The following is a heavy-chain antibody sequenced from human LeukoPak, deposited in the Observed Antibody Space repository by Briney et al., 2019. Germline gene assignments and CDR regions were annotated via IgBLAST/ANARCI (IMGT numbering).Heavy chain of an antibody. Sequence: GESLKISCKGSGDSFTSYWIAWVRQMPGKGLEWMGIIYPGDSDTRYSPSFQGQVTISADKSISTAYLQWSSLRASDSAIYYCARRFSGNYYFDYWGQGTLVTVSS. D-gene: IGHD1-26*01. V-gene: IGHV5-51*01. CDR1: GDSFTSYW. CDR3: ARRFSGNYYFDY. J-gene: IGHJ4*02. CDR2: IYPGDSDT.